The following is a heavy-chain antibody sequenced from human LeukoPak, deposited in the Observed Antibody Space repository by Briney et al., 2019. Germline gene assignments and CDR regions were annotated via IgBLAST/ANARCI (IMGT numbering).Heavy chain of an antibody. CDR1: GFTFSGYA. CDR2: ISGSGGST. J-gene: IGHJ4*02. Sequence: GGSLRLSCAASGFTFSGYAMSWVRQAPGKGLEWVSAISGSGGSTYYADSVKGRFTISRDNSKNTLYLQMNSLRAEDTAVYYCAKDLIPWDGDYEFDYWGQGTLVTVSS. V-gene: IGHV3-23*01. CDR3: AKDLIPWDGDYEFDY. D-gene: IGHD4-17*01.